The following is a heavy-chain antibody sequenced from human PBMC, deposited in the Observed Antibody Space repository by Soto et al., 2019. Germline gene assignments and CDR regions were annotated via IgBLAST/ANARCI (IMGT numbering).Heavy chain of an antibody. CDR2: ISYDGSNK. V-gene: IGHV3-30*18. CDR3: AKSGLRYFDWSIAMVDQNLMDV. J-gene: IGHJ6*01. D-gene: IGHD3-9*01. CDR1: GFTFSTYG. Sequence: PGGSLRLSCAASGFTFSTYGMHWVRQAPGKGLEWVALISYDGSNKYYADSVKGRFIISRDNSQNTLFLQMNSLRAEDTAVYYYAKSGLRYFDWSIAMVDQNLMDVWGQGTTVTVPS.